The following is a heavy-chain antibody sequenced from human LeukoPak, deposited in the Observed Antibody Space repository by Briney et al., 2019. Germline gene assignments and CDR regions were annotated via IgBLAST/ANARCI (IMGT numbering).Heavy chain of an antibody. CDR1: GFTFLSYE. J-gene: IGHJ4*02. D-gene: IGHD3-10*01. V-gene: IGHV3-74*01. CDR3: ARPPPYESGLAEF. Sequence: PGASLRLSCAASGFTFLSYEMNWVRQAPGKGLEWVAHINSDGSSTSYVDSVEGRFTISRDNAKNTLYLQMNSLRAADTAVYYCARPPPYESGLAEFWGQGTLVTVSS. CDR2: INSDGSST.